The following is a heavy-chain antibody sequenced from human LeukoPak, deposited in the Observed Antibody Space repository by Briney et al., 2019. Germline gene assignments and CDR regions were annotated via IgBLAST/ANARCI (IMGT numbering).Heavy chain of an antibody. J-gene: IGHJ5*02. D-gene: IGHD3-22*01. CDR3: ARARYYDSSGYPRGNWFDP. CDR1: GGSISSYY. V-gene: IGHV4-59*12. Sequence: PSETLSLTCTVPGGSISSYYWSWIRQPPGKGLEWIGYIYYSGSTNYNPSLKSRVTISVDTSKNQFSLKLSSVTAADTAVYYCARARYYDSSGYPRGNWFDPWGQGTLVTVSS. CDR2: IYYSGST.